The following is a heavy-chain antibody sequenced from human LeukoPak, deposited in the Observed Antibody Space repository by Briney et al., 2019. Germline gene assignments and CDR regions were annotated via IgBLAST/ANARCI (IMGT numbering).Heavy chain of an antibody. J-gene: IGHJ5*02. V-gene: IGHV1-24*01. Sequence: ASVKVSCKVSGYTLTELSMHWVRQAPGKGLEWMGGFDPEDGETIYAQKFQGRVTMTEDTSTDTAYMELSSLRSEDTAVYYCATQPAYCGGDCYPPSWGQGTLVTVSS. CDR2: FDPEDGET. CDR1: GYTLTELS. D-gene: IGHD2-21*02. CDR3: ATQPAYCGGDCYPPS.